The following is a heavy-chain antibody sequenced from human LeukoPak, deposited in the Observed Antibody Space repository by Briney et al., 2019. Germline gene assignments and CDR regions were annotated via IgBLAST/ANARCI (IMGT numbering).Heavy chain of an antibody. V-gene: IGHV4-39*01. D-gene: IGHD6-19*01. Sequence: SETLSLTCTVSGVSISSSSCPWGWIRQPPGKGLEWIGSIYYTGSTHYNPSLQSRVTISVDTSKNQFSLKLSSVTAADTAVYFCARGTYSSGWYVAFDYWGQGALVTVSS. CDR1: GVSISSSSCP. CDR3: ARGTYSSGWYVAFDY. CDR2: IYYTGST. J-gene: IGHJ4*02.